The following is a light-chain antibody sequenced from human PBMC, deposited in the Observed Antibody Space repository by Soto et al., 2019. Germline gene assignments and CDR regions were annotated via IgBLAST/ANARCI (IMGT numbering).Light chain of an antibody. J-gene: IGKJ1*01. Sequence: EIVLTQSPGTLSLSPGERATLSCRASQSVSSSYLAWYQHKPGQAPRLLIYGASSRAAGIPDRFSGSGSGTDFTLTISRLEPEDFAVYYCQQYGSWTFGQGTKVEIK. CDR1: QSVSSSY. CDR2: GAS. CDR3: QQYGSWT. V-gene: IGKV3-20*01.